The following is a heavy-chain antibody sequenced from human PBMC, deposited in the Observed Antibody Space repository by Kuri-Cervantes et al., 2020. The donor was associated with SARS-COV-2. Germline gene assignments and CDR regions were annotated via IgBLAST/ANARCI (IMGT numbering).Heavy chain of an antibody. V-gene: IGHV4-61*01. Sequence: SETLSLTCTVSGGSISSSSYYWSWIRQPPGKGLEWIGYIYYSGSTNYNPSLKSRVTISVDTSKNQFSLKLSSVTAADTAVYYCARGDCSGGSCYGMDVWGQGTTVTVSS. CDR2: IYYSGST. CDR3: ARGDCSGGSCYGMDV. D-gene: IGHD2-15*01. J-gene: IGHJ6*02. CDR1: GGSISSSSYY.